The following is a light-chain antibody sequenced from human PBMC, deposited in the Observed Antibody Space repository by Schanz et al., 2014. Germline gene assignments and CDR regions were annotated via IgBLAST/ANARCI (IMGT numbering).Light chain of an antibody. CDR3: SSYALSTTFVI. Sequence: QSVLTQPASVSGSPGQSITLSCTGTSSDVGGYNYVSWYQHHPGKAPKLMIYDVNNRPSGVSNRFSGSKSGNTASLTISGLQAEDEADYSCSSYALSTTFVIFGGGTKLTVL. CDR2: DVN. J-gene: IGLJ2*01. V-gene: IGLV2-14*03. CDR1: SSDVGGYNY.